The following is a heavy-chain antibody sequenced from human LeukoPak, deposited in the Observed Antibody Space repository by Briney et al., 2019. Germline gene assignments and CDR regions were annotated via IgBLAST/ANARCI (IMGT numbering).Heavy chain of an antibody. CDR1: GFTFSDYY. D-gene: IGHD5-18*01. V-gene: IGHV3-11*04. CDR2: ISSSGSTI. J-gene: IGHJ4*02. Sequence: GGSLRLSCAASGFTFSDYYMSWIRQAPGKGLEWGSYISSSGSTIYYADSVKGRFTISRDNAKNSLYLQMNSLRAKDTAVYYLARDRIRLWNNYLDYGGQGTLVPVSS. CDR3: ARDRIRLWNNYLDY.